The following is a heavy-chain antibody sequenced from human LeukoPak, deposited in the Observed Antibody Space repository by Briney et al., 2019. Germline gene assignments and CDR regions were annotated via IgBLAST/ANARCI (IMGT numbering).Heavy chain of an antibody. CDR1: GFTFSSFD. Sequence: GGSLRHSCAAPGFTFSSFDMHRVRQPTGQGVEWVSTSGTASDTYYPGSVEGRFTLSRDNAKNSLYLQMNSLTAGDTAVYYCARGPPRGKYYYMDVWGKGTTVTVSS. CDR3: ARGPPRGKYYYMDV. D-gene: IGHD1-1*01. J-gene: IGHJ6*03. V-gene: IGHV3-13*01. CDR2: SGTASDT.